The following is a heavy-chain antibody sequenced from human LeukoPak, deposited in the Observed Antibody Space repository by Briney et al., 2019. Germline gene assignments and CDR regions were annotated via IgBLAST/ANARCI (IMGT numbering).Heavy chain of an antibody. J-gene: IGHJ4*02. CDR3: ARDFPGYSSGWPSWFDY. V-gene: IGHV4-4*07. CDR2: IYTSGST. D-gene: IGHD6-19*01. CDR1: GGSISSYY. Sequence: PSETLSLTCTVSGGSISSYYWSWIRQPAGKGLEWIGRIYTSGSTNYNPSLKSRVTIPVDKSKDQFSLKLSSVTAADTAVYYCARDFPGYSSGWPSWFDYWGQGTLVTVSS.